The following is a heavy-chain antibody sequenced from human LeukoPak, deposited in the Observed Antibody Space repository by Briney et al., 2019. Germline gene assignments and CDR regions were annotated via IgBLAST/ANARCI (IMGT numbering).Heavy chain of an antibody. CDR2: IYYSGST. Sequence: SETLSLTCTVSGGSISSSSYYWGWIRQPPGKGLEWIGSIYYSGSTYYNLSLKSRVTISVDTSKNQFSPKLSSVTAADTAVYYCASFYYYGSGSYSLYNWFDPWGQGTLVTVSS. CDR3: ASFYYYGSGSYSLYNWFDP. D-gene: IGHD3-10*01. V-gene: IGHV4-39*01. J-gene: IGHJ5*02. CDR1: GGSISSSSYY.